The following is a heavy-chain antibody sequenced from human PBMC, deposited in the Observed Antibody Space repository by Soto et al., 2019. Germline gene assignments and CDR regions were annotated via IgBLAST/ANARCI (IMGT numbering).Heavy chain of an antibody. CDR1: GFTFSSYA. D-gene: IGHD6-6*01. J-gene: IGHJ5*02. V-gene: IGHV3-23*01. CDR3: EKGLYSSSPPFWFDP. Sequence: PGGSLRLSCAASGFTFSSYAMSWVRQAPGKGLEWVSAISGSGGSTYYADSVKGRFTISRDNSKNTLYLQMNSLRAEDTAVYYCEKGLYSSSPPFWFDPYGHGPLVTVSS. CDR2: ISGSGGST.